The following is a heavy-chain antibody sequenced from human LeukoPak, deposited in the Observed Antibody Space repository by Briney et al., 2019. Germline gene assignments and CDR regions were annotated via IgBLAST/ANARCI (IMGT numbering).Heavy chain of an antibody. CDR1: GFTFSSNW. D-gene: IGHD2-21*02. CDR3: ARETVYYYYMDV. V-gene: IGHV3-7*01. J-gene: IGHJ6*03. Sequence: GGSLRLSCAASGFTFSSNWMSWVRQAPGKGLEWVANIKHDGSDKYYVDSVKGRFTISRDNAKNSLYLQMNSLRAEDTAVYYCARETVYYYYMDVWGRGTTVTVSS. CDR2: IKHDGSDK.